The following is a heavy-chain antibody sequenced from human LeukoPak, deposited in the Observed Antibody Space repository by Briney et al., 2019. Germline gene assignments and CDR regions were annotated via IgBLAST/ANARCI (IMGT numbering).Heavy chain of an antibody. CDR3: ARDDSSSGRFDP. CDR2: IYYSGST. D-gene: IGHD6-13*01. CDR1: GGSISSSSYY. V-gene: IGHV4-39*06. Sequence: PSETLSLTCTVSGGSISSSSYYWGWIRQPPGKGLEWIGSIYYSGSTYYNPSLKSRVTISVDSSKNQFPLKLSSVTAADTAVYYCARDDSSSGRFDPWGQGTLVTVSS. J-gene: IGHJ5*02.